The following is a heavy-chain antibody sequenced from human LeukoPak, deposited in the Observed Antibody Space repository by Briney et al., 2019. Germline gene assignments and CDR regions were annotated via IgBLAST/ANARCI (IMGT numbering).Heavy chain of an antibody. CDR3: ARWVTMIVGHYGMDV. J-gene: IGHJ6*02. Sequence: ASVTVSCKASGYTFTGYYMHWVRQAPGQGLEWMGWINPNSGGTNYAQKFQGRVTITRDTSISTAYMELSRLRSDDTAVYYCARWVTMIVGHYGMDVWGQGTTVTVSS. D-gene: IGHD3-22*01. V-gene: IGHV1-2*02. CDR2: INPNSGGT. CDR1: GYTFTGYY.